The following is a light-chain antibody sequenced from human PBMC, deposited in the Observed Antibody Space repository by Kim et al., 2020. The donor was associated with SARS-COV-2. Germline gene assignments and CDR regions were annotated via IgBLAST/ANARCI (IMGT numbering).Light chain of an antibody. V-gene: IGLV2-11*01. Sequence: QSALTQPRSVSVSPGQSVTISCTGTRSDVGAYNFVSWYQRHPGKAPKLMIYAVTKRPSGVPDRFSGSKSGNTASLTISGLQAEDEADYYCCSYAGSHTWVFGGGTQLTVL. CDR1: RSDVGAYNF. CDR2: AVT. J-gene: IGLJ3*02. CDR3: CSYAGSHTWV.